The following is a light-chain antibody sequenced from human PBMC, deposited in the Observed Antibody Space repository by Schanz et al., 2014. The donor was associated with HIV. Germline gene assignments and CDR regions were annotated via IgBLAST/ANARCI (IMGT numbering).Light chain of an antibody. CDR3: QQYGSSPT. Sequence: EIVMTQSPGTLSVSPGERATLSCRASQTVSNNLAWYQQKPGQAPRLLIYGTSSRATDIPARFSGSGSGSDFTLTISSLQPDDFAVYYCQQYGSSPTFGQGTKVEIK. CDR1: QTVSNN. CDR2: GTS. V-gene: IGKV3-15*01. J-gene: IGKJ1*01.